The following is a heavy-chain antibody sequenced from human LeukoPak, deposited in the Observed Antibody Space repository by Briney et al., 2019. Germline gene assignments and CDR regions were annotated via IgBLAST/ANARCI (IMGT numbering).Heavy chain of an antibody. D-gene: IGHD2-2*01. Sequence: GGSLRLSCAASGFTFSSYSMNWVRQAPGKGLEWVSYISSSSSTIYYADSVKGRFTISRDNAKNSLYLQMNSLRAEDTAVYYCARGPNRRERIGNIVVVPAANDIDYWGQGTLVTVSS. CDR1: GFTFSSYS. CDR2: ISSSSSTI. V-gene: IGHV3-48*01. CDR3: ARGPNRRERIGNIVVVPAANDIDY. J-gene: IGHJ4*02.